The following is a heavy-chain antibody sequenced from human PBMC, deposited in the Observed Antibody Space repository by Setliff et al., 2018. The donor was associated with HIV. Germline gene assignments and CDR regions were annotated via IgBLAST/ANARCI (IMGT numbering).Heavy chain of an antibody. Sequence: SVKVSCKASGGTFSSYAISWVRQAPGQGLEWMGGAIPMLGIANHVHKFQGRVTITADKSTSTAYMELNSLRSEDTAVYYCARDVSWRVRTYIDYWGQGALVTVSS. CDR3: ARDVSWRVRTYIDY. J-gene: IGHJ4*02. CDR1: GGTFSSYA. D-gene: IGHD3-3*01. V-gene: IGHV1-69*10. CDR2: AIPMLGIA.